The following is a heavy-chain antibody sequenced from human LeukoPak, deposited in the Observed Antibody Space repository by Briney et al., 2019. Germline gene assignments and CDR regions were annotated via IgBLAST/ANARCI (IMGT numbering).Heavy chain of an antibody. Sequence: GGSLRLSCAASGFTLSSFEMNWVRQAPGKGLEWVAFIRYDGSNKYYADSVKGRFTISRDNSKNTLYLQMNSLRAEDTAVYYCAKGSGNGYGSGPFDYWGQGTLVTASS. CDR2: IRYDGSNK. V-gene: IGHV3-30*02. CDR1: GFTLSSFE. D-gene: IGHD3-10*01. CDR3: AKGSGNGYGSGPFDY. J-gene: IGHJ4*02.